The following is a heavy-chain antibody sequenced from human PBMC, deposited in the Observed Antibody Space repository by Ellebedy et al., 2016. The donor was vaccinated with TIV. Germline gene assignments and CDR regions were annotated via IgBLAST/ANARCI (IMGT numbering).Heavy chain of an antibody. CDR3: ATGFGDY. CDR2: INNNGSDI. V-gene: IGHV3-21*05. CDR1: GFTFNNYR. J-gene: IGHJ4*02. Sequence: GESLKISXAASGFTFNNYRMNWVRQAPRKGLEWVAYINNNGSDIYYSDSVLGRFTISRDNAKKSLFLQMTNLRAEDAALYYCATGFGDYWGQGLLVTVSS. D-gene: IGHD3-9*01.